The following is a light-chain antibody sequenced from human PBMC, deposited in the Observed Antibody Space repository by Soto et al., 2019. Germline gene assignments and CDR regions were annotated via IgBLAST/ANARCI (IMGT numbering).Light chain of an antibody. V-gene: IGLV2-14*01. CDR2: EVS. CDR1: SSDVGGYNY. CDR3: SSYTSSSTPYVV. Sequence: QSALTQPASVSGSPGQSITISCTGTSSDVGGYNYVSWYQQHPDKAPKLMIYEVSNRPSGVSNRFSGSKSGNTASLTISGLQADDEADYYCSSYTSSSTPYVVFGGGTKLTVL. J-gene: IGLJ2*01.